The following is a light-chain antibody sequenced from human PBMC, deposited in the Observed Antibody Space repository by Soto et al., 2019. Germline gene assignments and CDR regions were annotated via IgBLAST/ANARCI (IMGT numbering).Light chain of an antibody. CDR3: ETWDSNTYV. V-gene: IGLV4-60*02. Sequence: QSVLTQSSSASASLGSSVSLTCTLSSGHSSYIIAWHQQQPGQAPRYLMKLEGSGSYNKGSGVPDRFSGSSSGADRYLTISNLQFEDDADYYCETWDSNTYVFGTGTKLTVL. CDR2: LEGSGSY. CDR1: SGHSSYI. J-gene: IGLJ1*01.